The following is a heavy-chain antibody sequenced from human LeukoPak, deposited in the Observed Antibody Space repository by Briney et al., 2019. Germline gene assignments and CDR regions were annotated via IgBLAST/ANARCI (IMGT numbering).Heavy chain of an antibody. CDR3: AKAASSSWPSYYYGMDV. V-gene: IGHV3-23*01. CDR1: GFIFSSYS. CDR2: ITGSGGNA. J-gene: IGHJ6*02. Sequence: GGSLRLSCAASGFIFSSYSMSWVRQAPGKGLEWVSVITGSGGNAYYADSVKGRFTISKDNSKNTVYLQMSSLRVDDTAVYYCAKAASSSWPSYYYGMDVWGQGTTVTVSS. D-gene: IGHD6-13*01.